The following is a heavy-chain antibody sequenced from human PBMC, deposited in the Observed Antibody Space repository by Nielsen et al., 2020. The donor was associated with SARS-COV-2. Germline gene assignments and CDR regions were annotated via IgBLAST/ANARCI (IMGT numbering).Heavy chain of an antibody. CDR2: ISGSGGST. Sequence: GGSLRLSCAASGFTFSSYAMSWVRQAPGKGLEWVSAISGSGGSTYYADSVKGRFTISRDNSKNTLYLQMNSLRAEDTAVYYCAKDPGGAVASPLDYWGQGTLVTISS. J-gene: IGHJ4*02. V-gene: IGHV3-23*01. D-gene: IGHD6-19*01. CDR1: GFTFSSYA. CDR3: AKDPGGAVASPLDY.